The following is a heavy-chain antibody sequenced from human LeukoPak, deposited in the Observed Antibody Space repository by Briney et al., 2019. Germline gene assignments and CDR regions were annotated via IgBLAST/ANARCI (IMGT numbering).Heavy chain of an antibody. V-gene: IGHV3-23*01. CDR3: AKLKGTMIVVVYYYFDY. D-gene: IGHD3-22*01. J-gene: IGHJ4*02. Sequence: GGSLRLSCAASGFTFSSYAMSWVRQAPGKGLEWVSAISGSGGSTYYADSVKGRFTISRNNSKNTLYLQMNSLRAEDTAVYYCAKLKGTMIVVVYYYFDYWGQGTLVTVSS. CDR1: GFTFSSYA. CDR2: ISGSGGST.